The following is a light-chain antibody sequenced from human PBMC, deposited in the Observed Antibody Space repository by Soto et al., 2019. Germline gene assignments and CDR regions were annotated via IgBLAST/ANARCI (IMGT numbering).Light chain of an antibody. CDR3: QQRQYWPPIT. Sequence: EVVLTQSPATLSLSPGERATLSCRTSQSVSRYLAWYQQKPGQAPRLLIYDASNRATGIPARFSGSGSGTDFTLTISNLEPEDFAVYYCQQRQYWPPITFGQGTRLEIK. V-gene: IGKV3-11*01. CDR1: QSVSRY. J-gene: IGKJ5*01. CDR2: DAS.